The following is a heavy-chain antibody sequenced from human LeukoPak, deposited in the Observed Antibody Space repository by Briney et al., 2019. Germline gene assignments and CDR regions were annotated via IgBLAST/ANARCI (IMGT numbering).Heavy chain of an antibody. CDR2: ISATGGST. Sequence: PGGSLRLSCAASGFTFSSYAMSWVRQAPGKGLEWVSSISATGGSTYYADSVKGRFTISRDNSKNTLYLQMNSLRAEDTAVYYGAKGFIGYCSGGRCSTFDYWGQGTLVTVSS. D-gene: IGHD2-15*01. CDR3: AKGFIGYCSGGRCSTFDY. CDR1: GFTFSSYA. J-gene: IGHJ4*02. V-gene: IGHV3-23*01.